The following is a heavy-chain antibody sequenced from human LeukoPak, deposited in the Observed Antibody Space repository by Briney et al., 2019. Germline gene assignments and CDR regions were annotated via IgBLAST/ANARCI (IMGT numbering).Heavy chain of an antibody. J-gene: IGHJ4*02. V-gene: IGHV3-23*01. CDR3: ANRLDGYTSSSSAYY. D-gene: IGHD6-6*01. Sequence: SGGSLRLSCAASGFTFSSYAMTWVRQAPGEGLEWVSGISGSGGSTYYADSVKGRFTISRDNSKDTLYLQMNSLRAEDTAVYYCANRLDGYTSSSSAYYWGQGTLVTVSS. CDR1: GFTFSSYA. CDR2: ISGSGGST.